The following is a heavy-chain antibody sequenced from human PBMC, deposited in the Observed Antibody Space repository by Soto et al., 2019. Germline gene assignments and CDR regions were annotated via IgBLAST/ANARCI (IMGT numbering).Heavy chain of an antibody. Sequence: GASVKVSCKASGYTSTSYGISWVRQAPGQGLEWMGWISAYNGNTNYAQKLQGRVTMTTDTSTSTAYMELRSLRSDDTAVYYCARDVALVGATPRGLDYWGQGTLVTVSS. V-gene: IGHV1-18*01. CDR2: ISAYNGNT. D-gene: IGHD1-26*01. CDR1: GYTSTSYG. J-gene: IGHJ4*02. CDR3: ARDVALVGATPRGLDY.